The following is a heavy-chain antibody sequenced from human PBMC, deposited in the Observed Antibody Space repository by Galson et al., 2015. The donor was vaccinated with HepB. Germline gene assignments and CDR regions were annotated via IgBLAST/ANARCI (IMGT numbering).Heavy chain of an antibody. CDR2: ISGSGGST. V-gene: IGHV3-23*01. CDR1: GFTFSSYA. D-gene: IGHD2-15*01. Sequence: SLRLSCAASGFTFSSYAMSWVRQAPGKGLERVSAISGSGGSTYYADSVKGRFTISRDNSKNTLYLQMNSRRAEDTAVYYCAKGGLLRGFDYWGQGTLVTVSS. CDR3: AKGGLLRGFDY. J-gene: IGHJ4*02.